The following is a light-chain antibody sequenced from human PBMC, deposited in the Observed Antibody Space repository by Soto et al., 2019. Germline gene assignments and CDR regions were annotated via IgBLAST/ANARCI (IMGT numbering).Light chain of an antibody. CDR1: SNDVGGYKY. CDR3: SSSTRSIRL. V-gene: IGLV2-14*01. CDR2: EVA. J-gene: IGLJ1*01. Sequence: QSALTQPASVSGSPGQSITISCTGTSNDVGGYKYVSWYQHHPGKAPKLIIYEVAYRPSGVSDRFSGSKSGNTASLTISDLQSEDEADYFCSSSTRSIRLFGTGTKLTVL.